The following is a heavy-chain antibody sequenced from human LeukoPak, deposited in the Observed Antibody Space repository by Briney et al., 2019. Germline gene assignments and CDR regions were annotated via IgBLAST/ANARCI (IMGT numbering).Heavy chain of an antibody. CDR1: GFMFSKYW. J-gene: IGHJ3*01. CDR2: IKGDGIEK. D-gene: IGHD7-27*01. Sequence: GGSLRLSCTGSGFMFSKYWMTWVRQAPGKGLEWVANIKGDGIEKYYVDSVKGRFTISRDNAGNSLFLQANSLRAEDTAMYYCASEINWGSGAFDVWGQGTVVTVS. V-gene: IGHV3-7*01. CDR3: ASEINWGSGAFDV.